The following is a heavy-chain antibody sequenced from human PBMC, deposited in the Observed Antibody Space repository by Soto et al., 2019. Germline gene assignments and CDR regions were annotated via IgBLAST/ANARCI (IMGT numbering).Heavy chain of an antibody. V-gene: IGHV3-74*01. CDR1: GFTFSSYW. CDR2: INSDGSST. CDR3: ARNRAAAVDYYYYYYMDV. Sequence: GGSLRLSCAASGFTFSSYWMHWVRQAPGKGLVWVSRINSDGSSTSYADSVKGRFTISRDDAKNTLYLQMNSLRAEDTAVYYCARNRAAAVDYYYYYYMDVWGKGTTVTFSS. D-gene: IGHD6-13*01. J-gene: IGHJ6*03.